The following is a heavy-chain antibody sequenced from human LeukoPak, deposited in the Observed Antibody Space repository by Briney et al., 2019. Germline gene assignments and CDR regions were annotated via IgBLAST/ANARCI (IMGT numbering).Heavy chain of an antibody. J-gene: IGHJ4*02. V-gene: IGHV3-23*01. D-gene: IGHD2-15*01. CDR1: GFTFSSYA. CDR3: AKRGTRGQYYFDY. Sequence: GGSLRLSCAASGFTFSSYAMSWVRQPPGKGLEWVSSFGAGTYYADSVQGRFTISRDNSKDTLFLLMNSLRAEDTAIYYCAKRGTRGQYYFDYWGQGILVTVSS. CDR2: FGAGT.